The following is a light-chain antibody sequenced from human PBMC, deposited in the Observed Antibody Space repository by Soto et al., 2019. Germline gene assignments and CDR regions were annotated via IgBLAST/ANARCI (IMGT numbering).Light chain of an antibody. V-gene: IGLV2-8*01. CDR3: QSYDSSLSAPVV. CDR2: EVT. CDR1: SSDVGGYNY. Sequence: QSALTQPPSASGSPGQSVTISCTGTSSDVGGYNYVSWYQQYPGRAPKLMIYEVTKRPSGVPDRFSGSKSGNTASLTVSGLQAEDEADYYCQSYDSSLSAPVVFGGGTKVTVL. J-gene: IGLJ2*01.